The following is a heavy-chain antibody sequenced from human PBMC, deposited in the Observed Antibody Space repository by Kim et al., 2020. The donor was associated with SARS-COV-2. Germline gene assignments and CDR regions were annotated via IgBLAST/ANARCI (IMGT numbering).Heavy chain of an antibody. CDR2: ISYDGSNK. V-gene: IGHV3-30*18. D-gene: IGHD6-19*01. Sequence: GGSLRLSCAASGFTFSSYGMHWVRQAPGKGLEWVAVISYDGSNKYYADSVKGRFTISRDNSKNTLYLQMNSLRAEDTAVYYCAKSLVGWLGFDYWGQGTL. J-gene: IGHJ4*02. CDR3: AKSLVGWLGFDY. CDR1: GFTFSSYG.